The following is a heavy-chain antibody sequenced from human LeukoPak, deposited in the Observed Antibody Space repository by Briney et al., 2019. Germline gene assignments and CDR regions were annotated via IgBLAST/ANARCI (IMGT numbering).Heavy chain of an antibody. V-gene: IGHV4-39*02. CDR3: ARPLGYCSGGSCYGDAFDI. CDR2: IQYSGRT. D-gene: IGHD2-15*01. CDR1: GGPVSRTRYY. J-gene: IGHJ3*02. Sequence: SETLSLTCTVSGGPVSRTRYYWGWIRQPPGKRLEWIGSIQYSGRTYDNPSLKSRVTISLDTSKNHFSLKLSSVTAADTAVYYCARPLGYCSGGSCYGDAFDIWGQGTMVTVSS.